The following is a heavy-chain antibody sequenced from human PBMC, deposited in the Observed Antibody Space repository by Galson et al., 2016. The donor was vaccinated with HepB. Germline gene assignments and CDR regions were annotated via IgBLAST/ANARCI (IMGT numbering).Heavy chain of an antibody. D-gene: IGHD1-14*01. CDR3: VGHRKIRKVGWFDP. CDR1: GSSFSNFW. CDR2: VHPGDSTT. Sequence: QSGAEVKKPGESLKISCKHSGSSFSNFWIDWVRQVPGKGLQWMGIVHPGDSTTHYSPSFEGQVTMSADKSTSTAFLQWTSLKASDTAIYYCVGHRKIRKVGWFDPWGQGTLVTVSS. V-gene: IGHV5-51*01. J-gene: IGHJ5*02.